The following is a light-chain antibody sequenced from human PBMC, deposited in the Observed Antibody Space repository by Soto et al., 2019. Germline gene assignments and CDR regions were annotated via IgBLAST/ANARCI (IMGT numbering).Light chain of an antibody. CDR2: VAS. CDR1: QGIGND. V-gene: IGKV1-6*01. CDR3: LQDYNYPWT. Sequence: IQMTQSPSSLSASVGDRVTITCRASQGIGNDLSWYQHRPGQAPKVLICVASSLQSGVPSRFSGSGYGTDFTLTISSLQPEDFATYYCLQDYNYPWTFGQGTKVDIK. J-gene: IGKJ1*01.